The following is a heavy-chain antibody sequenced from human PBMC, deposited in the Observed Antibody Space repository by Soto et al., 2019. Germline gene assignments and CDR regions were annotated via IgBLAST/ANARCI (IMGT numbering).Heavy chain of an antibody. V-gene: IGHV3-30-3*01. CDR2: ISYDGSNK. D-gene: IGHD4-17*01. CDR3: ARGVGGDYYFDF. Sequence: GGSLRLSCAASGFTFSSYAMHWVRQAPGKGLEWVAVISYDGSNKYYADSVKGRFTISRDNSKNTLYLQMNSLRAEDTAVYYCARGVGGDYYFDFWGQGTLVTLSS. J-gene: IGHJ4*02. CDR1: GFTFSSYA.